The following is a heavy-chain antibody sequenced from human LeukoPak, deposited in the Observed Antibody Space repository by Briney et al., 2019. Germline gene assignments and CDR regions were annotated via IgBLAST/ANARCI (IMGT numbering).Heavy chain of an antibody. D-gene: IGHD1-26*01. CDR3: ARARVGATSYYYYMDV. CDR1: GGTFSSYA. J-gene: IGHJ6*03. CDR2: IIPIFGTA. Sequence: SVKVSCKASGGTFSSYAISWVRQAPGQGLEWMGGIIPIFGTANYAQKFQGRVTITADKSTSTAYMELSSLRSEDTAVYYCARARVGATSYYYYMDVWGKGTTVTVSS. V-gene: IGHV1-69*06.